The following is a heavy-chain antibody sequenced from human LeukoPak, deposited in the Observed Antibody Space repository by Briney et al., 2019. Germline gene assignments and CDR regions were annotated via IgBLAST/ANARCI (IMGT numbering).Heavy chain of an antibody. CDR2: INHSGST. Sequence: KPSETLSLTCAVYGGSFSGYYWSWIRQPPGKGLEWIGEINHSGSTNYNPSLKSRVTISVDTSKNQFSLKLSSVTAADTAVYYCARGTGSYSYWGQGTLVTVSS. CDR3: ARGTGSYSY. V-gene: IGHV4-34*01. D-gene: IGHD1-26*01. CDR1: GGSFSGYY. J-gene: IGHJ4*02.